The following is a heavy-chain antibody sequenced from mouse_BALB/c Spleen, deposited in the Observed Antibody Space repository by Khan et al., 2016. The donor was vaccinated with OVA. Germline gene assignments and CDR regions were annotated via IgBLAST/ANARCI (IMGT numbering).Heavy chain of an antibody. CDR2: IYPGSDST. J-gene: IGHJ3*01. D-gene: IGHD4-1*01. CDR1: GYTFTDYV. Sequence: QVQLQQSGPELVKPGASVKMSCKASGYTFTDYVMNWVKQRNGQGLEWIGQIYPGSDSTYYNEKFKGKATLTTDRSSNTAYMQLSNLTSEDSAVYFCARAGWDVFAYWGQGTLVTLSA. V-gene: IGHV1-77*01. CDR3: ARAGWDVFAY.